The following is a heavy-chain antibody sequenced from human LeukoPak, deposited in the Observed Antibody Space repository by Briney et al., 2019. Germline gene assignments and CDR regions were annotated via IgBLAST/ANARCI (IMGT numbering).Heavy chain of an antibody. CDR1: GFTFSSYV. CDR3: AREGSGTYSKYLDS. Sequence: GGSLRLSCAASGFTFSSYVMHWVRQAPGKGLEWVAVIWYDGSNKYSADSVKGRFITSRDNSKNMLYLQMNSLRAEDTAVYYCAREGSGTYSKYLDSWGQGTLVTVSS. D-gene: IGHD1-26*01. J-gene: IGHJ4*02. CDR2: IWYDGSNK. V-gene: IGHV3-33*01.